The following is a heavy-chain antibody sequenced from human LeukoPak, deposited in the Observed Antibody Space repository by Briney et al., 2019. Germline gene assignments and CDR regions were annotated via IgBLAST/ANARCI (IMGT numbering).Heavy chain of an antibody. J-gene: IGHJ4*02. CDR1: GGTFSSYA. V-gene: IGHV1-69*01. D-gene: IGHD3-9*01. CDR3: ARVSGYYNVDY. CDR2: IIPIFGTA. Sequence: SSVKVSCKASGGTFSSYAISWVRQAPGQGLEWMGGIIPIFGTANYARKFQGRVTITADESTSTAYMELSSLRSEDTAVYYCARVSGYYNVDYWGQGTLVTVSS.